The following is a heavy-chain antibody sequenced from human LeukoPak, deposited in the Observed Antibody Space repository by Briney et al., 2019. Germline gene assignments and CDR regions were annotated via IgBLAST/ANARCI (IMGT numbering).Heavy chain of an antibody. J-gene: IGHJ3*02. D-gene: IGHD2-21*02. CDR1: GGSISTYY. Sequence: SETLSLICAVSGGSISTYYWSWIRQPAGKGLEWIVRIYTSGSTNYNPSLKSRVTMSVDTSKNQFSLNLRSVTAADTAVYYCARLPGGDSSSVVAFDIWGQGTMVTVSS. CDR2: IYTSGST. V-gene: IGHV4-4*07. CDR3: ARLPGGDSSSVVAFDI.